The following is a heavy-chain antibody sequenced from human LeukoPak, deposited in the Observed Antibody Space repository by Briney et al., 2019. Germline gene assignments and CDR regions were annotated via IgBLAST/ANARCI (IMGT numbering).Heavy chain of an antibody. D-gene: IGHD3-10*01. J-gene: IGHJ6*02. CDR2: ISAYNGNT. Sequence: GASVKVSCKASGYTFTSYGISWVRQAPGQGLEWMGWISAYNGNTNYAQKLQGRVTMTTDTSTSTAYMELSSLRSEDTAVYYCASRSGSPGPKFYYYYGMDVWGQGTTVTVSS. CDR1: GYTFTSYG. V-gene: IGHV1-18*01. CDR3: ASRSGSPGPKFYYYYGMDV.